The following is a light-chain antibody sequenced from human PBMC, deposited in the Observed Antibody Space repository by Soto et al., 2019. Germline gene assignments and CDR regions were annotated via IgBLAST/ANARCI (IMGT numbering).Light chain of an antibody. Sequence: QSVLTQPPSVSGAPGQRVTISCTGSSSNIGAGYDVHWYQQLPGTAPKLLIYGNSNRPSGVPDRFSGSKSGTSASLAITGLRAEDEADYYCPSYDSSLSGWVFGGGTKLPVL. J-gene: IGLJ3*02. V-gene: IGLV1-40*01. CDR3: PSYDSSLSGWV. CDR2: GNS. CDR1: SSNIGAGYD.